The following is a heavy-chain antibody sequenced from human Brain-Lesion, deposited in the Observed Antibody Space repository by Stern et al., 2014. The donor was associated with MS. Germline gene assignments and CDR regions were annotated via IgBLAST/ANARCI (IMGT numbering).Heavy chain of an antibody. J-gene: IGHJ5*01. V-gene: IGHV3-74*02. CDR3: ARGERWFDS. CDR2: VNNDGRRT. D-gene: IGHD3-10*01. Sequence: EMQLVEPGGGLVQPGGSLRLSCAASGFTFSNYWMHWVRQAQGKGLVWVSRVNNDGRRTSYADSVKGRFTMSRDNAKNTLYLQMNSLRVEDTAIYYCARGERWFDSWGQGTLVTVSS. CDR1: GFTFSNYW.